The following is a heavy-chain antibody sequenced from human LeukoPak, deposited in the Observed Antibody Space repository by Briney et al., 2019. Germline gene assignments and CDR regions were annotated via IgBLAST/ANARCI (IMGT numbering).Heavy chain of an antibody. Sequence: GASVKVSCKASGGTFSSYAISWVRQAPGQGLEWMGGIIPIFGTANYAQKFQGRVTITADESTSTAYMELSSLRSEDTAVYYCARDRPIVVVSPPQVSSQDHYYYYYMDVWGKGTTVTVSS. V-gene: IGHV1-69*13. D-gene: IGHD3-22*01. CDR1: GGTFSSYA. CDR2: IIPIFGTA. CDR3: ARDRPIVVVSPPQVSSQDHYYYYYMDV. J-gene: IGHJ6*03.